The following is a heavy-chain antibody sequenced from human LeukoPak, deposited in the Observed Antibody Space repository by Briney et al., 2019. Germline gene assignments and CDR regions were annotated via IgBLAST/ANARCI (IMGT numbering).Heavy chain of an antibody. V-gene: IGHV1-2*02. CDR1: GGTFSSYA. D-gene: IGHD5/OR15-5a*01. CDR2: INPNSGGT. J-gene: IGHJ5*02. CDR3: ARELLIVSLSGFDP. Sequence: ASVKVSCKASGGTFSSYAISWVRQAPGQGLEWMGWINPNSGGTNYAQKFQGRVTMTRDTSISTAYMELSRLRSDDTAVYYCARELLIVSLSGFDPWGQGTLVTVSS.